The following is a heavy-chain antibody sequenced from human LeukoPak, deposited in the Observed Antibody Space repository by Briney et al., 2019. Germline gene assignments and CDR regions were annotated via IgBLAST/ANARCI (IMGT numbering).Heavy chain of an antibody. Sequence: GRSLRLSCAASGFTFSSYGMHWVRQAPGKGLEWVAVISYDGTNIHYTDSVKGRFTISRDNSKNMLHLQMNSLRAEDTAVYSCAKEKDSSGYYYRGAFDIWGQGTMVTVSS. CDR1: GFTFSSYG. D-gene: IGHD3-22*01. CDR2: ISYDGTNI. J-gene: IGHJ3*02. CDR3: AKEKDSSGYYYRGAFDI. V-gene: IGHV3-30*18.